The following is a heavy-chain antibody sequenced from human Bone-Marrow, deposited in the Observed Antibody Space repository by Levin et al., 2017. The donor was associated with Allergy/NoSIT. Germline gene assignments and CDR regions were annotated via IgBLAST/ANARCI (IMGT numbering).Heavy chain of an antibody. V-gene: IGHV3-23*01. CDR3: AKAGTTVMLDYSYLDV. CDR2: LDGSSGKT. D-gene: IGHD4-17*01. Sequence: PGGSLRLSCTLSGFIFADYAMNWVRQAPGRGLEWVSSLDGSSGKTHYADAVKGRFTISREYSKNTLFLQMNSLRVEDTARYYCAKAGTTVMLDYSYLDVWGEGTAVTVSS. J-gene: IGHJ6*03. CDR1: GFIFADYA.